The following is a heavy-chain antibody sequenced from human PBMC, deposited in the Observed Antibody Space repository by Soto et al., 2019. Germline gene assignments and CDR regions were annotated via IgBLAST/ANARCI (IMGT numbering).Heavy chain of an antibody. Sequence: QLQLQESGPGLAKPSETLSLTCTVSGGSIRSSSSYWGWVRQPPGKGLEWVGSIYYLGNTYYNPSRESRATISVHTSKNQFSLNLRSVTAADTAVFYCARLYHYESSGYHLNFWGQGTLVTVSS. D-gene: IGHD3-22*01. V-gene: IGHV4-39*01. J-gene: IGHJ4*02. CDR1: GGSIRSSSSY. CDR3: ARLYHYESSGYHLNF. CDR2: IYYLGNT.